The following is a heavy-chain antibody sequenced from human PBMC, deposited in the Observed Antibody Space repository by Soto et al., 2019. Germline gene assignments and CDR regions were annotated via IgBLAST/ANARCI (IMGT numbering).Heavy chain of an antibody. V-gene: IGHV1-18*01. CDR2: ISADNGNT. Sequence: ASVKVSCKASGYIFTSYGISWVRQAPGQGLEWMGWISADNGNTNYAQKLQGRVTMTTDTSTSTAYMELRSLRSDDTAVYYCARDFRVVPAAISLWFDPWGQGTLVTVSS. J-gene: IGHJ5*02. D-gene: IGHD2-2*01. CDR1: GYIFTSYG. CDR3: ARDFRVVPAAISLWFDP.